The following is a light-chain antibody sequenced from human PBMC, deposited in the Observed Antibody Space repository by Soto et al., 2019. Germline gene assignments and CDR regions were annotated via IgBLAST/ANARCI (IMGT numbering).Light chain of an antibody. J-gene: IGKJ1*01. Sequence: DVQMPQSPSPLAASIGDRVTISCQASQAIGSYLAWFQNRPGTAPKRLIFAVSTLQTGVPSSFSGSGSGTDFSLTISSLQPEDFATYFCLQYNTFPPTFGQGTNVEIK. CDR3: LQYNTFPPT. V-gene: IGKV1-17*01. CDR2: AVS. CDR1: QAIGSY.